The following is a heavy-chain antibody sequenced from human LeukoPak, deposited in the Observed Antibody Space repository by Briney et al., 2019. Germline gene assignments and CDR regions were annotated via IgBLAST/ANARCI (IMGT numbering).Heavy chain of an antibody. CDR1: GDIVSSNSTA. CDR2: TYYRSKWYS. D-gene: IGHD5-24*01. J-gene: IGHJ3*02. Sequence: SQTLSLTCATSGDIVSSNSTACNWIRQSPSRGLEWLGRTYYRSKWYSDYAVSVKSRITINPDTSKNQFSLQLNSVTPEDTAVYYCVRGGQGDGYSADEAFDIWGQGTMVTVSS. CDR3: VRGGQGDGYSADEAFDI. V-gene: IGHV6-1*01.